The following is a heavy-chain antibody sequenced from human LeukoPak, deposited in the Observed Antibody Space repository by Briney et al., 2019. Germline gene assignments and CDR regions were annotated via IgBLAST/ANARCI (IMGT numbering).Heavy chain of an antibody. CDR2: IYTSGST. J-gene: IGHJ4*02. CDR1: GGSISSSSYY. CDR3: ARERVDYDILTGYDYFDY. V-gene: IGHV4-61*02. D-gene: IGHD3-9*01. Sequence: ASETLSLTCTVSGGSISSSSYYWSWIRQPAGKGLEWIGRIYTSGSTNYNPSLKSRVTMSVDTSKNQFSLKQNSVTAADTAVYYCARERVDYDILTGYDYFDYWGQGTLVTVSS.